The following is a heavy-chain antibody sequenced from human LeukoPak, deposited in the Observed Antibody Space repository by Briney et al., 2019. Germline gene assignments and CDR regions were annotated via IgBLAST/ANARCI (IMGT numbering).Heavy chain of an antibody. V-gene: IGHV3-74*03. CDR1: GFTVSSKY. CDR2: INSDGTST. CDR3: ARSDWFDP. Sequence: GGSLRLSCAASGFTVSSKYMSWVRQAPGKGLLWVSRINSDGTSTSYADSVKGRFTISRDNAKNTLYLQMDSLRPEDTAIYYCARSDWFDPWGQGTLVTVSS. J-gene: IGHJ5*02.